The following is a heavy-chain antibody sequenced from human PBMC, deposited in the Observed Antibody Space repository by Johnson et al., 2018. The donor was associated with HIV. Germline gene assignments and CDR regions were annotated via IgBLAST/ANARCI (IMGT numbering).Heavy chain of an antibody. CDR1: GFTFDDHG. Sequence: QVQLVESGGGVVQPGGSLRLSCAASGFTFDDHGMSWIRQAPGKGLEWVSYISSSGSTIYYADSVKGRFTISRDNAKNSLYLQMNSLRAEDTAVYYCAREGAWEVRPGAFDIWGQGTMVTVSS. J-gene: IGHJ3*02. V-gene: IGHV3-11*04. CDR3: AREGAWEVRPGAFDI. D-gene: IGHD1-26*01. CDR2: ISSSGSTI.